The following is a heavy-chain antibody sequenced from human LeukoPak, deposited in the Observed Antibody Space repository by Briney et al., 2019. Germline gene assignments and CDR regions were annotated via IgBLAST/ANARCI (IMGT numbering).Heavy chain of an antibody. V-gene: IGHV3-74*01. CDR3: SRGTYPYSSDN. J-gene: IGHJ4*02. CDR2: INGDGSRT. D-gene: IGHD3-10*01. CDR1: GFTFSDYY. Sequence: GGSLRLSCAASGFTFSDYYMHWVRQAPGKGLLWISHINGDGSRTGYADSVKGRFTISRDNSKNILYPQMNSLRAEDTAVYYCSRGTYPYSSDNWGQGALVTVSS.